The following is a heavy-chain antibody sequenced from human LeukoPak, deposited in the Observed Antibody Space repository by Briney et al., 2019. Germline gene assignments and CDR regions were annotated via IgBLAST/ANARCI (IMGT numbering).Heavy chain of an antibody. CDR1: GFTFSSYG. V-gene: IGHV3-30*18. CDR2: ISYDGSNE. D-gene: IGHD3-10*01. Sequence: GGSLRLSCAASGFTFSSYGMHWVRQAPGKGLEWVAVISYDGSNEYYADSVKGRFTISRDNSKNTLYLQMNSLRAEDTAVYYCAKEERYAYYGSGSYVYGMDVWGQGTTVTVSS. CDR3: AKEERYAYYGSGSYVYGMDV. J-gene: IGHJ6*02.